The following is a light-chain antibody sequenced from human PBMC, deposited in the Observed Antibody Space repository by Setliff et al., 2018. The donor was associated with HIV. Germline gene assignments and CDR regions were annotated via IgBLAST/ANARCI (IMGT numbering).Light chain of an antibody. CDR1: SSDVGSYNY. J-gene: IGLJ1*01. CDR3: CSYADSYTSLYV. Sequence: QSVLTQPRSVSGSPGQSVTISCTGTSSDVGSYNYVSWYQHHPDKAPKVMIYDDTKRPSGVPDRFAGSKSGNTASLTISGLQTEDEADYYCCSYADSYTSLYVFGTGTKV. V-gene: IGLV2-11*01. CDR2: DDT.